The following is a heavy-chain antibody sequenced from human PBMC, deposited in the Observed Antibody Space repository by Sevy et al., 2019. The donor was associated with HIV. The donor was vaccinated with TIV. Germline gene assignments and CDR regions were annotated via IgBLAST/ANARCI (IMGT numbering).Heavy chain of an antibody. CDR3: AGATGMAVAGAGGYFDF. CDR1: GYKVDMYG. V-gene: IGHV1-18*04. CDR2: ISTYNGNT. D-gene: IGHD6-19*01. Sequence: ASVKVSCKISGYKVDMYGIAWVRQAPGQGLEWMGWISTYNGNTNYAQNFQGRVTMTTDTSTSVVYMELGGLRPDDTAAYYCAGATGMAVAGAGGYFDFWGQGTLVTVSS. J-gene: IGHJ4*01.